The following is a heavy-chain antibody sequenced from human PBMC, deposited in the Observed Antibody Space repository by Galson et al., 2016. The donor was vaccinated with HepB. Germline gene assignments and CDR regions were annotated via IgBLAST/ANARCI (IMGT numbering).Heavy chain of an antibody. CDR3: ARVKELYGYESSPGGFDP. D-gene: IGHD3-22*01. V-gene: IGHV3-23*01. CDR1: KFTFSSYA. Sequence: SLRLSCAASKFTFSSYAMSWVRQAPGKGLEWVSAISGTGGSTYYADSVKGRFTISRDNSKNTLYLQMNSLRAEDTARYYCARVKELYGYESSPGGFDPWGQGTLVTVSA. CDR2: ISGTGGST. J-gene: IGHJ5*02.